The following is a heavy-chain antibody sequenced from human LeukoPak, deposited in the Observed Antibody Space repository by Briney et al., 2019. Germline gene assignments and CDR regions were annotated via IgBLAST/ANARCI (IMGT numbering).Heavy chain of an antibody. Sequence: GGSLRLTCAASGFTFSDYYMSWIRQAPGKGLEWVSYISSSGSTIYYADSVKGRFTISRDNAKNSLYLQMNSLRAEDTAVYYCASENYDILTGSDYWGQGTLVTVSS. J-gene: IGHJ4*02. D-gene: IGHD3-9*01. CDR3: ASENYDILTGSDY. V-gene: IGHV3-11*04. CDR2: ISSSGSTI. CDR1: GFTFSDYY.